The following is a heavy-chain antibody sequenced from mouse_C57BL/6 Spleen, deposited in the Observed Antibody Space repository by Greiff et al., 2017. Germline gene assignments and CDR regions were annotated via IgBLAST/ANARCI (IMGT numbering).Heavy chain of an antibody. V-gene: IGHV1-52*01. D-gene: IGHD1-1*01. Sequence: QVQLQQPGAELVRPGSSVKLSCKASGYTFTSYWMHWVKQRPIQGLEWIGNIDPSDSETHYNQKFKDKATLTVDKSSSTAYMQLSSLTSEDSAVYYCARNYGSSHYFDYWGQGTTLTGSS. J-gene: IGHJ2*01. CDR1: GYTFTSYW. CDR2: IDPSDSET. CDR3: ARNYGSSHYFDY.